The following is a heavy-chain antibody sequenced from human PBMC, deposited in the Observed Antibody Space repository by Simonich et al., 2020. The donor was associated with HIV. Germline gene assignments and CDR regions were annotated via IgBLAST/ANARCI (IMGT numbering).Heavy chain of an antibody. CDR1: GGSFSTYY. CDR3: ARQPRIAAAGGGWFDP. V-gene: IGHV4-59*01. Sequence: QVQLQESGPGLVKPSETLSLTCPVSGGSFSTYYWSWIRQPPGKGLEWIGYIYYSGTTNYNPSLKSRVTISVDTSKKQFSLKLSSVTAADTAVYYCARQPRIAAAGGGWFDPWGQGTLVTVSS. CDR2: IYYSGTT. J-gene: IGHJ5*02. D-gene: IGHD6-13*01.